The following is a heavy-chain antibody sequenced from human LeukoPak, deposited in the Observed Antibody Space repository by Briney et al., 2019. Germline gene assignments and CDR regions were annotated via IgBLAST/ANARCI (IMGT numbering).Heavy chain of an antibody. J-gene: IGHJ4*02. CDR3: ARDWNPGY. D-gene: IGHD1-1*01. CDR1: GFTFSSYS. CDR2: ISYDGSNK. V-gene: IGHV3-30*03. Sequence: GGSLRLSCAASGFTFSSYSMNWVRQAPGKGLEWVAVISYDGSNKYYADSVKGRFTISRDNSKNTLYLQMNSLRAEDTAVYYCARDWNPGYWGQGTLVTVSS.